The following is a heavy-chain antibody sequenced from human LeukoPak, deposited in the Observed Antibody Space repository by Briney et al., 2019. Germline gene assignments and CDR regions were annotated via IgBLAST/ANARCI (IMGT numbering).Heavy chain of an antibody. CDR1: GYTFTSYD. J-gene: IGHJ4*02. CDR3: AKAEIVATPGDEGWAIDFDY. D-gene: IGHD5-12*01. V-gene: IGHV1-8*01. CDR2: MNPNSGNT. Sequence: ASVKVSCKASGYTFTSYDINWVRQATGQGLEWMGWMNPNSGNTGYAQKFQGRVTMTRNTSISTAYMELSSLRAEDTAVYYCAKAEIVATPGDEGWAIDFDYWGQGTLVTVSS.